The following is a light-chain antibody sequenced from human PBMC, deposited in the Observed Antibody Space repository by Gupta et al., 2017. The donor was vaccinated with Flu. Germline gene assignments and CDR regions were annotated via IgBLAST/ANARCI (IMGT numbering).Light chain of an antibody. CDR2: DSA. V-gene: IGKV3-11*01. Sequence: ATLSCRASHSVATFLAWYQQNHGQSPRLLIYDSATRATDIPGRFSGSGSGTDFTLTISNLEPEDFAVYYCQQRANWRLIFGGGTRVELK. CDR1: HSVATF. J-gene: IGKJ4*01. CDR3: QQRANWRLI.